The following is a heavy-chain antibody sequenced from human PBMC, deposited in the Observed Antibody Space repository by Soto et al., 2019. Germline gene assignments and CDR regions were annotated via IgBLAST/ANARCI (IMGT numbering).Heavy chain of an antibody. V-gene: IGHV1-8*01. Sequence: ASVKVSCKASGYTFTSYDINWVRQATGQGLEWMGWMNPNSGNTGYAQKFQGRVTMTRNTSISTAYMELSSLRSEDTAVYYCAITRDATVTTQYFDYWGQGTLVTVSS. CDR2: MNPNSGNT. D-gene: IGHD4-17*01. CDR3: AITRDATVTTQYFDY. CDR1: GYTFTSYD. J-gene: IGHJ4*02.